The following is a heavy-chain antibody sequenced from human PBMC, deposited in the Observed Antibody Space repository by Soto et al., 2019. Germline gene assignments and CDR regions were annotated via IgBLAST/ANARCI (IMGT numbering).Heavy chain of an antibody. V-gene: IGHV2-5*02. CDR3: AHRAGTTDVRWFDP. D-gene: IGHD1-7*01. J-gene: IGHJ5*02. CDR2: IYWDDDK. CDR1: GFSLSTSGVG. Sequence: QITLKESGPTLVKPTQTLTLTCTFSGFSLSTSGVGVGWIRQPPGKALEWLALIYWDDDKRYSPSLKSRLTITKDTSKNQVVLKMTNMDPVDTATYYCAHRAGTTDVRWFDPWRQGTLVTVSS.